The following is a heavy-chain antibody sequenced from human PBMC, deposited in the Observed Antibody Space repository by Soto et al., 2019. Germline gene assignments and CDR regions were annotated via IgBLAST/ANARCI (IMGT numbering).Heavy chain of an antibody. D-gene: IGHD5-18*01. V-gene: IGHV3-33*01. J-gene: IGHJ4*02. Sequence: PGGSLRLSCAASGFTFSSYGMHWVRQAPGKGLEWVAVIWYDGSNKYYADSVKGRFTISRDNSKNTLYLQMNSLRAEDTAVYYCARVPYTAMDPFDYWGQGTLVPVSS. CDR2: IWYDGSNK. CDR1: GFTFSSYG. CDR3: ARVPYTAMDPFDY.